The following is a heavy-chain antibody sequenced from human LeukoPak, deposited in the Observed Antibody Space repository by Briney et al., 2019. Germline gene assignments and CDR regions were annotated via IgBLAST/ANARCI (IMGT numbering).Heavy chain of an antibody. V-gene: IGHV1-69*05. Sequence: SVKVSCNASGGTFRSYVVSWVRLAPGQRLEGMGGIIPIFGASKYAKKFQGRVTITTDESTSTAYMELSSLRSEDTAVYYCSRHAGYNWKDGIDFWGQGTLVTVAS. CDR1: GGTFRSYV. D-gene: IGHD1-20*01. CDR3: SRHAGYNWKDGIDF. CDR2: IIPIFGAS. J-gene: IGHJ4*02.